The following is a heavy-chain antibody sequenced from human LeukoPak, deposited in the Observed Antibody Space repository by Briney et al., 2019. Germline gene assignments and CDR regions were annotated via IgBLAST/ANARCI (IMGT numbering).Heavy chain of an antibody. CDR1: GYTFTSYG. D-gene: IGHD3-10*01. CDR2: INAYNGNT. Sequence: ASVKVSCKASGYTFTSYGISWVRQAPGQGLEWMGWINAYNGNTNYAQKLQGRVTMTTDTSTSTAYMELRSLRSDDTAVYYCAREASGSGSYYSSYYYGMDVWGQGTTVTVSS. CDR3: AREASGSGSYYSSYYYGMDV. V-gene: IGHV1-18*01. J-gene: IGHJ6*02.